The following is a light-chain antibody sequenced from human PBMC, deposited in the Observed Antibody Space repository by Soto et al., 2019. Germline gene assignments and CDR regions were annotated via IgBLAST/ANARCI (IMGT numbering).Light chain of an antibody. CDR1: QNISIY. CDR2: DAS. J-gene: IGKJ5*01. V-gene: IGKV3-11*01. Sequence: IVLTQSPATLSLSPGERATLSCRASQNISIYLSWYQQKPGQAPRLIIYDASNRATGIPARFSGSGSGKDFTLTIRSLEPEDFAVYYCQQCNNWPPEITFGQGTRLDI. CDR3: QQCNNWPPEIT.